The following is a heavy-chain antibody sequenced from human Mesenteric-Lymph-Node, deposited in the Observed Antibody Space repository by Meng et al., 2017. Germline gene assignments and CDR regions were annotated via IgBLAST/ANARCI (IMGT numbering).Heavy chain of an antibody. V-gene: IGHV3-15*01. CDR3: TTDQPPYYDFWSGYYWYHYFEH. CDR2: IKSKTDGGTT. J-gene: IGHJ1*01. Sequence: GGSLMIPCAASGFTLSPYWMHWVRQAPGKGLEWVGRIKSKTDGGTTDYAAPVKGRFTISRDDSKNTLYLQMNSLNTEDTAVYYCTTDQPPYYDFWSGYYWYHYFEHWGQGTLVTVSS. CDR1: GFTLSPYW. D-gene: IGHD3-3*01.